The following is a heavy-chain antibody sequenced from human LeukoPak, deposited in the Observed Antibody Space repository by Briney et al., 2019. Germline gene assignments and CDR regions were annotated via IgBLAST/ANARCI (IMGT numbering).Heavy chain of an antibody. Sequence: GGSLRLSCAASGFTFISYTMNWVRQPPGKGLVWVSRINNDVSTTTYADSVKGRFTISRDNAKNTLYLQMNSLRAEDTAVYYCARESPGGGSDWYRVLDIWGQGTMVTVSS. D-gene: IGHD6-13*01. CDR3: ARESPGGGSDWYRVLDI. V-gene: IGHV3-74*03. J-gene: IGHJ3*02. CDR1: GFTFISYT. CDR2: INNDVSTT.